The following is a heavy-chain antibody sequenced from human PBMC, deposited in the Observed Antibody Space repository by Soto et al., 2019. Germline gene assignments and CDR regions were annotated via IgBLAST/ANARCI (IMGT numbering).Heavy chain of an antibody. D-gene: IGHD3-10*01. CDR3: AREGSYYYGMDV. J-gene: IGHJ6*02. V-gene: IGHV4-31*03. CDR1: GGSINSGGYY. CDR2: IYYSGST. Sequence: ASGTLSLTCTVSGGSINSGGYYWSWIRQHPGKGLEWIGYIYYSGSTYYNPSLKSRVTISVDTSKNQFSLKLSSVTAADTAVYYCAREGSYYYGMDVWGQGTTVTVSS.